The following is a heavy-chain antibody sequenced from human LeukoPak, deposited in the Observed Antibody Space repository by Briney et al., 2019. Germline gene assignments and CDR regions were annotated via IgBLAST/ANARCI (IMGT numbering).Heavy chain of an antibody. D-gene: IGHD2-15*01. CDR2: IRYDGSNK. CDR1: GFTFSSYG. V-gene: IGHV3-30*02. CDR3: ANGEIVVVVAATRPGAFDI. J-gene: IGHJ3*02. Sequence: GGSLRLSCAASGFTFSSYGMHWVRQAPGKGLEWVAFIRYDGSNKYYADSVKGRFTLSRDNSKNTLYLEMNSLRAEDTAVYYCANGEIVVVVAATRPGAFDIWGQGTMVTVSS.